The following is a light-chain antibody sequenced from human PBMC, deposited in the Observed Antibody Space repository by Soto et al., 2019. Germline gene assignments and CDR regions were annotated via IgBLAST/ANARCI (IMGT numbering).Light chain of an antibody. CDR3: SSYTSSQAYV. Sequence: LTQPASVSGSPGESITISCTGTGSDVGDYDYVSWYQHHPGKAPKLMIYEVSNRPSGVSNRFSGSKSGNTASLTISGLQAEDEADYFCSSYTSSQAYVFGTGTKVTVL. V-gene: IGLV2-14*01. CDR2: EVS. J-gene: IGLJ1*01. CDR1: GSDVGDYDY.